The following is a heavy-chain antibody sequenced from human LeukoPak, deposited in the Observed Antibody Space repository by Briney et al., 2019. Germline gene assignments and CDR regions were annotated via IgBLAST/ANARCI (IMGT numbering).Heavy chain of an antibody. V-gene: IGHV5-51*01. CDR2: IYPGDSDT. Sequence: KVSCKASGYTFTSYWIGWVRQMPGKGLEWMGIIYPGDSDTRYSPSFQGQVTISADKSISTAYLHWSSLKASDTAMYYCARLNYDILTGYRGWFDPWGQGTLVTVSS. D-gene: IGHD3-9*01. J-gene: IGHJ5*02. CDR1: GYTFTSYW. CDR3: ARLNYDILTGYRGWFDP.